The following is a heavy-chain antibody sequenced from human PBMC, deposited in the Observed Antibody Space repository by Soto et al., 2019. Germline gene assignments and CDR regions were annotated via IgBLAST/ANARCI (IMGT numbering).Heavy chain of an antibody. CDR1: GGSISSSSYY. J-gene: IGHJ4*02. Sequence: SETLALTCTVSGGSISSSSYYWGWIRQPPGKGLEWIGSIYYSGSTYYNPSLKSRVTISVDTSKNQFSLKLSSVTAADTAVYYCARLFPKDYYDSSGLFDYWGQGTLVTVSS. D-gene: IGHD3-22*01. CDR2: IYYSGST. V-gene: IGHV4-39*01. CDR3: ARLFPKDYYDSSGLFDY.